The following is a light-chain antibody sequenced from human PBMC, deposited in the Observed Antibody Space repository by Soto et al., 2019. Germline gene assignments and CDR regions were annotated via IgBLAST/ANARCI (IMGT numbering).Light chain of an antibody. CDR3: ISYTVSRSYV. CDR1: SSNIGGNS. J-gene: IGLJ1*01. V-gene: IGLV1-51*01. CDR2: DDN. Sequence: QSVLTQPPSVSAAPGQKVTISCSGSSSNIGGNSVSWYQQLPGTAPKLLIYDDNKRPSGIPDRFSGSKSGTSATLGISGLQAEDEADYYCISYTVSRSYVFGSGTKVTVL.